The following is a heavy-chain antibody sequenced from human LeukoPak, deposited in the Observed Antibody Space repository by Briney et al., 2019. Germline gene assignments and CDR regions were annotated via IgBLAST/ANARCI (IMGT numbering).Heavy chain of an antibody. CDR3: AKVGPASSDY. J-gene: IGHJ4*02. V-gene: IGHV1-46*01. CDR2: INPSGSST. CDR1: GYTFTIYY. Sequence: GASVTVSFKASGYTFTIYYMHWVRQAPGQGLEWMGIINPSGSSTSYAQKFQGRVTMTRDTSTSTVYMELSSLRSEDTAVYYCAKVGPASSDYWGQGTLVTVSS. D-gene: IGHD2-2*01.